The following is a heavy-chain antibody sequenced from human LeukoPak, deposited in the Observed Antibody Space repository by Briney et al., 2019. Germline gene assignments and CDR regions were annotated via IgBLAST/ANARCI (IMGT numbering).Heavy chain of an antibody. CDR2: ISAYNGNT. Sequence: ASVKVSCKASGYTFTSYGISWVRQAPGQGLEWMGWISAYNGNTNYAQELQGRVTMTTDTSTSTAYMELRSLRSDDTAVYYCARGSTYYYDSSGYYGFSTWGQGTLVTVSS. CDR3: ARGSTYYYDSSGYYGFST. J-gene: IGHJ5*02. CDR1: GYTFTSYG. D-gene: IGHD3-22*01. V-gene: IGHV1-18*01.